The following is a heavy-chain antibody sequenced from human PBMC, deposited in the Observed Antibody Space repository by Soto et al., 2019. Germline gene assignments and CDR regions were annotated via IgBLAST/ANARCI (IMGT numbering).Heavy chain of an antibody. CDR3: AKQMDYDSSGFWSDY. CDR2: ISGSGGST. Sequence: QLVGSLRLSCAASGFTFSSYAVSWVRQAPGKGLEWVSAISGSGGSTYYADSVKGRFTISRDNSKNTLYLQMNSLRAEDTAVYYCAKQMDYDSSGFWSDYWGQGTLVTVYS. J-gene: IGHJ4*02. D-gene: IGHD3-22*01. V-gene: IGHV3-23*01. CDR1: GFTFSSYA.